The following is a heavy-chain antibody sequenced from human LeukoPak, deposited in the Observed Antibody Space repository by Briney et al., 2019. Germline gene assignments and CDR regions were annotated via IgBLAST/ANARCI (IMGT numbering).Heavy chain of an antibody. Sequence: GRSLRLSCAASGFTFSSYGMHWVRQAAGKGLEWVAVISYDGSNKYYADSVKGRFTISRDNSKNTLYLQMNSLRAEDTAVYYCATLASSTVTTYPTDYWGQGTLVTVSS. V-gene: IGHV3-30*03. J-gene: IGHJ4*02. CDR1: GFTFSSYG. CDR3: ATLASSTVTTYPTDY. D-gene: IGHD4-17*01. CDR2: ISYDGSNK.